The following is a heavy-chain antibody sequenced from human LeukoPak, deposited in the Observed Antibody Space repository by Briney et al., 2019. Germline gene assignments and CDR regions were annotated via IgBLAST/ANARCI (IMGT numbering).Heavy chain of an antibody. J-gene: IGHJ6*02. CDR3: ARAAYKIVDRHYYYGMDV. CDR1: GFSFRTYS. Sequence: PGGSLRLSCAASGFSFRTYSVHWVRQAPGKGLECVAAISYDGGSGHYADSVKGRFIISRDNSKSMLYLQMDGLRVEDTAVYYCARAAYKIVDRHYYYGMDVWGQGTTVTVSS. CDR2: ISYDGGSG. D-gene: IGHD1-26*01. V-gene: IGHV3-30*04.